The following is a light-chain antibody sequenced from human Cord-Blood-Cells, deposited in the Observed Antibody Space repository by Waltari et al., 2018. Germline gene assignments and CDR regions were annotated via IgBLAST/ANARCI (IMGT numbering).Light chain of an antibody. CDR3: QQYNSYPIS. CDR1: QSISSW. V-gene: IGKV1-5*03. Sequence: DIQMTQSPSTLSAPVGVIGTITCRASQSISSWLAWYQQKPGKAPKLLIYKASSLESGVPSRFSGSGSGTEFTLTISVLQPDDFATYYCQQYNSYPISFGQGTRLEIK. CDR2: KAS. J-gene: IGKJ5*01.